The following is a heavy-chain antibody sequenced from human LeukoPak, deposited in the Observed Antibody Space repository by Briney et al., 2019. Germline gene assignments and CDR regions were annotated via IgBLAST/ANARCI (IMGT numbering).Heavy chain of an antibody. D-gene: IGHD6-19*01. CDR2: IGGSGGST. J-gene: IGHJ4*02. V-gene: IGHV3-23*01. Sequence: GGSLRLSCAASGYTFSGYAMSWVRQAPGKGLEWVSAIGGSGGSTYYADSVKGRFTISRDNSKNTLYLQMNSLRAEDTAVYYCAKDAHSSGWYKLEYRYFDYWGQGTLVTVSS. CDR1: GYTFSGYA. CDR3: AKDAHSSGWYKLEYRYFDY.